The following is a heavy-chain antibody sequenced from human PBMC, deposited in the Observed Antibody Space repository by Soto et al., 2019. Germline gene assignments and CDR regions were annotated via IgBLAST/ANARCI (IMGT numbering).Heavy chain of an antibody. CDR1: GFTFSSYA. D-gene: IGHD2-15*01. CDR3: ARDASQFCSGGSCYSWFDP. J-gene: IGHJ5*02. V-gene: IGHV3-30-3*01. Sequence: QVQLVESGGGVVQPGRSLRLSCAASGFTFSSYAMHWVRQAPGKGLEWGAVISYDGSNKYYADSVKGRFTISRDNSKNTLYLQMNSLRAEDTAVYYCARDASQFCSGGSCYSWFDPWGQGTLVTVSS. CDR2: ISYDGSNK.